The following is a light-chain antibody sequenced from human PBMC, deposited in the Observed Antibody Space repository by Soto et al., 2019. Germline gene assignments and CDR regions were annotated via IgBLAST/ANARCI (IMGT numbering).Light chain of an antibody. V-gene: IGKV3-15*01. CDR1: QSVSSN. J-gene: IGKJ5*01. Sequence: EIVMTQSPGTLSVSPGERATLSCRASQSVSSNLAWYQQKPGQAPRLLISGASTRATGIPARFSGSGSGTEFTLTISSLQSEDFAVYYCQQYNNWPSITFGQGTRLEIK. CDR3: QQYNNWPSIT. CDR2: GAS.